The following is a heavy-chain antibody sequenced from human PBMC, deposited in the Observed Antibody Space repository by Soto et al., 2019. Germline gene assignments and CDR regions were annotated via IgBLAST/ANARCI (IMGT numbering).Heavy chain of an antibody. J-gene: IGHJ6*02. Sequence: PGGSLRLSCAASGFTFSSYGMHWVRQAPGKGLEWVAVISYDGSNKYYADSVKGRFTISRDNSKNTLYLQMNSLRAEDTAVYYCAKRYSSSSLVYYYGMDVWGQGTTVTVSS. CDR2: ISYDGSNK. V-gene: IGHV3-30*18. CDR3: AKRYSSSSLVYYYGMDV. CDR1: GFTFSSYG. D-gene: IGHD6-6*01.